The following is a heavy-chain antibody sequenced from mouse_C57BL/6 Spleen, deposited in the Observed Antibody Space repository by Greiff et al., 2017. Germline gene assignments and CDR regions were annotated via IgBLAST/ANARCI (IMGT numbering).Heavy chain of an antibody. V-gene: IGHV5-16*01. CDR2: INYDGSST. CDR3: ARDNDGHDY. D-gene: IGHD2-3*01. J-gene: IGHJ2*01. CDR1: GFTFSDYY. Sequence: EVNVVESEGGLVQPGSSMKLSCTASGFTFSDYYMAWVRQVPEKGLEWVANINYDGSSTYYLDSLKSRFIISRDNAKNILYLQMSSLKSEDTATYYCARDNDGHDYWGQGTTLTVSS.